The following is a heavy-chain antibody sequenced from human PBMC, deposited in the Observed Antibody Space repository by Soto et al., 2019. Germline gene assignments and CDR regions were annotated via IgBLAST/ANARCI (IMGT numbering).Heavy chain of an antibody. CDR2: ISYDGSNK. D-gene: IGHD1-26*01. Sequence: GGSLRLSCAASGFTFSSYGMHWVRQAPGKGLEWVAVISYDGSNKYYADSVKGRFTISRDNSKNTLYLQMNSLRAEDTAVYYCAKTQFAHSGSYFDYWGQGTLVTVSS. CDR3: AKTQFAHSGSYFDY. J-gene: IGHJ4*02. V-gene: IGHV3-30*18. CDR1: GFTFSSYG.